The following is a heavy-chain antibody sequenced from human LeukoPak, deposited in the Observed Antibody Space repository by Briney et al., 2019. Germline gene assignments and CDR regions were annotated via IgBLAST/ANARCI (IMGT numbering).Heavy chain of an antibody. D-gene: IGHD5-12*01. V-gene: IGHV5-10-1*01. Sequence: GASLRISCKGSGYSFTSYWISWVRQLPGKGLEWMGRIDPSDSYTNYSPSFQGHVTISADKSISTAYLQWSSLKASDTAMYYCARLNGYAPPTAPFDYWGQGTLVTVSS. CDR2: IDPSDSYT. CDR3: ARLNGYAPPTAPFDY. J-gene: IGHJ4*02. CDR1: GYSFTSYW.